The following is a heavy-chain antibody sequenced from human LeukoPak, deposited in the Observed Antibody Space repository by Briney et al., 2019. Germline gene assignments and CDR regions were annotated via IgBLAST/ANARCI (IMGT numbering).Heavy chain of an antibody. CDR1: GYSFTSYW. Sequence: ESLKISCKGSGYSFTSYWIGWVRQMPGKGLEWMGIIYPGDSDTRYSPSFQGQVTISADKSISTAYLQWSSLKASDTAMYYCARIYYDSSGYYREGDAFDIWGQGTMVTVSS. CDR2: IYPGDSDT. D-gene: IGHD3-22*01. CDR3: ARIYYDSSGYYREGDAFDI. J-gene: IGHJ3*02. V-gene: IGHV5-51*01.